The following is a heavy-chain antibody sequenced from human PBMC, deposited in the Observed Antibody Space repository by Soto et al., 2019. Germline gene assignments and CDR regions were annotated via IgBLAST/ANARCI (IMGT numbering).Heavy chain of an antibody. J-gene: IGHJ4*02. Sequence: ASVKVSCKASGYTFTSYGISWVRQAPGQGLEWMGWISAYNGNTNYAQKLQGRVTMTTDTSTSTAYMELRSLRSDDTAVYYCARGCSSTSCYPKRDYWGQGTLVTVSS. D-gene: IGHD2-2*01. CDR1: GYTFTSYG. V-gene: IGHV1-18*01. CDR2: ISAYNGNT. CDR3: ARGCSSTSCYPKRDY.